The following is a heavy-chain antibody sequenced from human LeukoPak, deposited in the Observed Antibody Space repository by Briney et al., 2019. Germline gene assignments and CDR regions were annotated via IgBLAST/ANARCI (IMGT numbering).Heavy chain of an antibody. CDR1: GGTFSSYS. V-gene: IGHV1-69*06. CDR3: ARGGRIAAAVYPFDY. CDR2: IIPIFGTV. D-gene: IGHD6-13*01. Sequence: GASVKVSCKASGGTFSSYSINWVRQVPGQGLEWMGGIIPIFGTVKYAHKFQGRVTLTADKSTSTAYMELSSLRSDDTAVYYCARGGRIAAAVYPFDYWGQGTLVTVSS. J-gene: IGHJ4*02.